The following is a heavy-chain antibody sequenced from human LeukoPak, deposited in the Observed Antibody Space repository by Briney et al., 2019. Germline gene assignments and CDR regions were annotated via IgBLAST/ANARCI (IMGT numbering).Heavy chain of an antibody. CDR2: IYHSGST. Sequence: SETLSLTCTVSGYSISSGYYWGWIRQPPGKGLEWIGSIYHSGSTYYNPSLKSRVTISVDTSKNQFSLKLSSVTAADTAVYYCARVGVEGDGYNYDYYYYMDVWGKGTTVTVSS. CDR3: ARVGVEGDGYNYDYYYYMDV. J-gene: IGHJ6*03. D-gene: IGHD5-24*01. V-gene: IGHV4-38-2*02. CDR1: GYSISSGYY.